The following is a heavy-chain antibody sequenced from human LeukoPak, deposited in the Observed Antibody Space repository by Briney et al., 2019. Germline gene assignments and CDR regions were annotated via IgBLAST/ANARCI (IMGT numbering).Heavy chain of an antibody. D-gene: IGHD3-16*01. CDR2: ISVSVGST. CDR3: AKVRGGGEPSWVYYYYYGMDV. CDR1: RLTFSSYA. J-gene: IGHJ6*02. Sequence: GSSLRLSCAASRLTFSSYAMSCVRQAPGTRLEGASAISVSVGSTYYADSAKGQFTISSDNPKITLHLQMNSLRAEDTAVYYCAKVRGGGEPSWVYYYYYGMDVWGQGTTVTVSS. V-gene: IGHV3-23*01.